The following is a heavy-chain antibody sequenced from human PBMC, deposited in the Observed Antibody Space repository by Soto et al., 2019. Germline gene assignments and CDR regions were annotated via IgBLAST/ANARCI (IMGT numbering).Heavy chain of an antibody. J-gene: IGHJ6*02. CDR2: IYYSGST. CDR1: GGSIRSSSFY. CDR3: ARQGVTIWMDV. D-gene: IGHD3-3*01. Sequence: SGSLSLTCPVSGGSIRSSSFYWGWIRQPPGKGLEWIGSIYYSGSTYYNPSLKSRVTISVDTSKNQFSLKLSSVTAADTAVYYCARQGVTIWMDVWGQGTTVT. V-gene: IGHV4-39*01.